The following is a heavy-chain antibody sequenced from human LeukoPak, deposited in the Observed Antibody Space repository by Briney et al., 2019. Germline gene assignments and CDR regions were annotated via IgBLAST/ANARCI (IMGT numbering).Heavy chain of an antibody. CDR1: GFTFSSYA. D-gene: IGHD3-3*01. V-gene: IGHV3-23*01. Sequence: PGGSLRLSCAASGFTFSSYAMSWVRQAPGKGLEWVSAISGSGGSTYYADSVKGRFTISRDSSKNTLYLQMNSLRAEDTAVYYCAKDPFRFLEWLLWDYWGQGTLVTVSS. CDR3: AKDPFRFLEWLLWDY. J-gene: IGHJ4*02. CDR2: ISGSGGST.